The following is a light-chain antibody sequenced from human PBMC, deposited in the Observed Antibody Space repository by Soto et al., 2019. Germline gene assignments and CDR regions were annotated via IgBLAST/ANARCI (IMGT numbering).Light chain of an antibody. CDR3: SSYAGTNNHHA. J-gene: IGLJ1*01. CDR1: SSDVGRYNY. V-gene: IGLV2-8*01. CDR2: EVT. Sequence: QSALTQPPSASGSPGQSVTISCIGTSSDVGRYNYVSWYQHHPGKAPKLIIYEVTKRPSGVPDRFSGSKSGNTASLTVSGLQADDEADYYCSSYAGTNNHHAFGTGTKVTVL.